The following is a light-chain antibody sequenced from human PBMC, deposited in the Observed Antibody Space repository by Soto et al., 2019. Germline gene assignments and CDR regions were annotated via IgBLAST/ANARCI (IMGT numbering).Light chain of an antibody. CDR2: DAS. CDR3: QQYNTYST. Sequence: DMQMTQSPSPLSGSVGDRVTITCRASQSSSGTLAWYQQKPGKAPNPLIYDASSLNSGVPARFSGSGSGTEFTLTISSLQPDDFATYYCQQYNTYSTFGQGTRLEIK. V-gene: IGKV1-5*01. CDR1: QSSSGT. J-gene: IGKJ5*01.